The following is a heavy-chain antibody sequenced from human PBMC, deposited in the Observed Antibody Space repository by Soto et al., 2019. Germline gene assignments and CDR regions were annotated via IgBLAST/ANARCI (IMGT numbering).Heavy chain of an antibody. CDR1: GFTFSNYW. V-gene: IGHV3-74*01. D-gene: IGHD1-26*01. J-gene: IGHJ4*02. Sequence: EVQLVEYGGALVQPGGSLRLSCAASGFTFSNYWMHWVSQAPGKGLVWISRMNSAGSNTVYADAVKGRFTISRDNAKNTLYLQMNSLRVEDTAVYYCATSKGGVSTGPTTYWGQGTLVTVSS. CDR2: MNSAGSNT. CDR3: ATSKGGVSTGPTTY.